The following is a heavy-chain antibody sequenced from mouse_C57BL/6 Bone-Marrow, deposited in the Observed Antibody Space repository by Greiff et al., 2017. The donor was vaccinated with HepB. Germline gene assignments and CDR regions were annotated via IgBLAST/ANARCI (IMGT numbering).Heavy chain of an antibody. D-gene: IGHD1-1*01. V-gene: IGHV1-82*01. CDR2: IYPGDGDT. CDR1: GYAFSSSW. Sequence: VQLQQSGPELVKPGASVKISCKASGYAFSSSWMNWVKQRPGKGLEWIGRIYPGDGDTNYNGKFKGKATLTADKSSSTAYMQLISRTSEESAVYFCARSGAHYYGGSYDCWGQGTTLTVSS. J-gene: IGHJ2*01. CDR3: ARSGAHYYGGSYDC.